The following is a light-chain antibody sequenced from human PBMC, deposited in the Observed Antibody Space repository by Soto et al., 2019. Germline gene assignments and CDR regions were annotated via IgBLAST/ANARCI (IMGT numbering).Light chain of an antibody. Sequence: EILLTQSPGTLSLSPGERATLSCRASQSVSSSSLAWYQQKPGQAPRLLIYGASSRATGIPDRFSGSGSGTDFTLTISRLEPEDFAVFYCQQYGSSLYTFGQGTKLEIK. CDR1: QSVSSSS. J-gene: IGKJ2*01. V-gene: IGKV3-20*01. CDR3: QQYGSSLYT. CDR2: GAS.